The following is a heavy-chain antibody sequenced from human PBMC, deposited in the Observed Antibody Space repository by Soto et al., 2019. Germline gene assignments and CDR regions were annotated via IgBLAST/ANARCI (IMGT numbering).Heavy chain of an antibody. Sequence: GASVKVSCKASGYTFTGYYMHWVRQAPGQGLEWMGWINPNSGGTNYAQKFQGRVTMTRDTSISTAYMELSRLRSDDTAVYYCARDPMNSSSWYYYYYGMDVWGQGTTVTVSS. CDR1: GYTFTGYY. CDR2: INPNSGGT. V-gene: IGHV1-2*02. J-gene: IGHJ6*02. D-gene: IGHD6-13*01. CDR3: ARDPMNSSSWYYYYYGMDV.